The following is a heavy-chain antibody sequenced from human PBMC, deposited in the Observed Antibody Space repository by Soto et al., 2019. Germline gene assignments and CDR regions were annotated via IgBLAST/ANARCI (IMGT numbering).Heavy chain of an antibody. Sequence: AVKGTRIDSGGTFSSYEKNWVRQAPGQGLEWMGGIIPIFGTANYAQKFQGRVTITADKSTSTAYMELSSLRSEDTAVYYCARDLRGAPKDVWGQGTTVTVSS. CDR1: GGTFSSYE. CDR3: ARDLRGAPKDV. V-gene: IGHV1-69*06. J-gene: IGHJ6*02. CDR2: IIPIFGTA.